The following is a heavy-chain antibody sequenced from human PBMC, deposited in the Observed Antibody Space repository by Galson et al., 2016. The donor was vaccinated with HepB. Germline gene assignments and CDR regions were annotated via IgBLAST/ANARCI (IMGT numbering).Heavy chain of an antibody. V-gene: IGHV3-30*04. CDR2: ISIDGTKT. D-gene: IGHD6-19*01. CDR1: GFTFSSYG. CDR3: AKWGRGWYHFDI. Sequence: SLRLSCAASGFTFSSYGMHWVRQAPGKGLEWVTVISIDGTKTYYADSVKGRFTISRDSSRNTLSLHLNSLRVEDTAVYHCAKWGRGWYHFDIWGQGTLVSVSS. J-gene: IGHJ4*02.